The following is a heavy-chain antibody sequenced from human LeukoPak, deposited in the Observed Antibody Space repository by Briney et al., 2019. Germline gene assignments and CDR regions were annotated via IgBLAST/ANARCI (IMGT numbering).Heavy chain of an antibody. CDR3: ARNSGSYYKVYYFDY. Sequence: SETLSLTCTVSGGSVNSGSYYWNWIRQPPGKGLEWIGYIYYSGSTNYNPSLKSRVTISVDTSKNQFSLKLSSVTAADTAVYYCARNSGSYYKVYYFDYWGQGTLVTVSS. V-gene: IGHV4-61*01. CDR1: GGSVNSGSYY. J-gene: IGHJ4*02. CDR2: IYYSGST. D-gene: IGHD1-26*01.